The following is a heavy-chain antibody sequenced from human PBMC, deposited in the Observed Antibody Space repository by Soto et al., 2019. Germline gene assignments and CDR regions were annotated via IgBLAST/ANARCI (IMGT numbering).Heavy chain of an antibody. V-gene: IGHV3-30-3*01. Sequence: QVQLVESGGGVVQPGRSLRLSCAVSGFTFSSYAMHWVRQAPGKGLEWVAVISYDGSNKYYADSVKGRFTISRDNSKNTLYLQMNSLRAEDTAVYYCARGSWILLNMDVWGQGTTVTVSS. D-gene: IGHD5-18*01. CDR1: GFTFSSYA. CDR3: ARGSWILLNMDV. J-gene: IGHJ6*02. CDR2: ISYDGSNK.